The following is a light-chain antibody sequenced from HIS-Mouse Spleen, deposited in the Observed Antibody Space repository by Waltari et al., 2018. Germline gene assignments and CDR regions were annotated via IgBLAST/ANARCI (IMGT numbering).Light chain of an antibody. V-gene: IGLV2-18*02. Sequence: QSALTQPPSVSGSPGQSVTISCTGTSSDVGSYNRFSWYHQPPGTAPKLLIYEVSNRPSGVPERCPGSKSGNTAALTSSGLQAEDEADYYCSSYTSSSTYWVFGGGTKLTVL. J-gene: IGLJ3*02. CDR1: SSDVGSYNR. CDR3: SSYTSSSTYWV. CDR2: EVS.